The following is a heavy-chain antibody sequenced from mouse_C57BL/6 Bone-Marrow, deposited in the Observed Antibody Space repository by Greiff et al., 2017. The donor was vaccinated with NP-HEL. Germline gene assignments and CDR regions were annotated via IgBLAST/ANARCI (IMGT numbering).Heavy chain of an antibody. CDR2: IYPGSGNT. CDR3: ARGGTFAY. J-gene: IGHJ3*01. D-gene: IGHD1-1*01. V-gene: IGHV1-76*01. Sequence: VKLQESGAELVRPGASVKLSCKASGYTFTDYYINWVKQRPGQGLEWIARIYPGSGNTYYNEKFKGKATLTAEKSSSTAYMQLSSLTSEDSAVYFCARGGTFAYWGQGTLVTVSA. CDR1: GYTFTDYY.